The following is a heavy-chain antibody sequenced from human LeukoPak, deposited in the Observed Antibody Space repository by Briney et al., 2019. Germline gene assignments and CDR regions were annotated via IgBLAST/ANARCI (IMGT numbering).Heavy chain of an antibody. Sequence: GGSLRLSCAASGFPFSSYAMSWVRLAPGKGLEWVSSIISSGDITYYPDSLKGRFTISRDNSKNTVYLQMDSLRADDSAVYYCAKNAGYSYGLYYFDYWGQGALVTVSS. D-gene: IGHD5-18*01. CDR2: IISSGDIT. V-gene: IGHV3-23*01. CDR1: GFPFSSYA. J-gene: IGHJ4*02. CDR3: AKNAGYSYGLYYFDY.